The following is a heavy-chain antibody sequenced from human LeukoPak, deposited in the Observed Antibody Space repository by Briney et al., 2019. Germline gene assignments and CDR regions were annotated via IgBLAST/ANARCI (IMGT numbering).Heavy chain of an antibody. D-gene: IGHD2-21*01. CDR1: GYTFTDFY. J-gene: IGHJ4*02. V-gene: IGHV1-2*02. CDR2: INPDSGGT. CDR3: ARAYCGGDCAVGNY. Sequence: GASVKVSCKASGYTFTDFYIHWVRHAPGQGLEWMAWINPDSGGTSHAQKFQGRVTMTRYTSTNTVYMELSRLTSDDTAVYYCARAYCGGDCAVGNYWGQGTLVTVSS.